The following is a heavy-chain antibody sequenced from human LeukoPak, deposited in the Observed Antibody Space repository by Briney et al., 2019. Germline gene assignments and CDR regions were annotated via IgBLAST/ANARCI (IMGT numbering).Heavy chain of an antibody. V-gene: IGHV1-46*01. CDR1: GYTFTIYY. CDR2: INPTGGTT. Sequence: ASVKVSCKASGYTFTIYYIHWVRQAPGQGLEWMGTINPTGGTTSYAQKFQGRVTMTRDTSTSTIYMELSSLRSEDTAVYYCAREVSVAGTCLDYWGQGTLVTVSS. J-gene: IGHJ4*02. D-gene: IGHD6-19*01. CDR3: AREVSVAGTCLDY.